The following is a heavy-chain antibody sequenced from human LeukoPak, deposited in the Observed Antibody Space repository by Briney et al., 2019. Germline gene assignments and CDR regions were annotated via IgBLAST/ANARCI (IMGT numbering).Heavy chain of an antibody. CDR1: GFTFSRFA. Sequence: EGSLRLSCAASGFTFSRFAMSWVRQAPGKGLEWVSAISNNGGYTYYADSVQGRFTISRDNSKSTLCLQMNSLRAEDTAVYYCAKQLGYCSDGSCYFPYWGQGTLVTVSS. CDR3: AKQLGYCSDGSCYFPY. D-gene: IGHD2-15*01. J-gene: IGHJ4*02. CDR2: ISNNGGYT. V-gene: IGHV3-23*01.